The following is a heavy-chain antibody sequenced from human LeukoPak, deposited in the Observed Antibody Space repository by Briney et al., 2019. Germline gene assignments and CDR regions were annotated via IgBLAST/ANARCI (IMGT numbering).Heavy chain of an antibody. CDR1: GFTFSSYA. D-gene: IGHD3-22*01. J-gene: IGHJ5*02. V-gene: IGHV3-23*01. Sequence: GGSLRLSCAASGFTFSSYAMSWVRQAPGKGLEWVSTISGSGGSTYYADSVKGRFTISRDNAKNSLYLQMNSLRAEDTAVYYCASGAHYYDSSGYYPYNWFDPWGQGTLVTVSS. CDR2: ISGSGGST. CDR3: ASGAHYYDSSGYYPYNWFDP.